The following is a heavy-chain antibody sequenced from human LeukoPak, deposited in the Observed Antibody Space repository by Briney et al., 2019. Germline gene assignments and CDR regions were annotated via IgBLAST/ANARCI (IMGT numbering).Heavy chain of an antibody. CDR1: GASISSDY. Sequence: PSETLSLTCTVSGASISSDYYNWIRQPPGKGLEWVGYISYSGSTNYNPSLKSRVTISVDTSKNQFSLKLSSVTAADTAVYYCAVMYSSSWYWFDPWGQGTLVTVSS. CDR2: ISYSGST. D-gene: IGHD6-13*01. V-gene: IGHV4-59*08. CDR3: AVMYSSSWYWFDP. J-gene: IGHJ5*02.